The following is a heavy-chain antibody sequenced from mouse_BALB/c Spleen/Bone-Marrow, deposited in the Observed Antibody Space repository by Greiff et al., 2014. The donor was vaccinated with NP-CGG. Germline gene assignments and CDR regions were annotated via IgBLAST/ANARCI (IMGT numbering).Heavy chain of an antibody. CDR1: GYTFTSYW. J-gene: IGHJ3*01. Sequence: VQGVESGAELVRPGASVKLSCKASGYTFTSYWINWVKQRPGQGLEWIGNIYPSDSYTNYNQKFKDKATLTVDKSSSTAYMQLSSPTSEDSAVYYYTRYDYDWFAYWGQGTLVTVSA. V-gene: IGHV1-69*02. CDR2: IYPSDSYT. CDR3: TRYDYDWFAY. D-gene: IGHD2-4*01.